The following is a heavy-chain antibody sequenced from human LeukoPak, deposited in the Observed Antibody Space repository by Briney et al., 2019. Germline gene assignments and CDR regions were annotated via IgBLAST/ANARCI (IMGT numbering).Heavy chain of an antibody. V-gene: IGHV1-69*13. J-gene: IGHJ4*02. CDR1: GGTFSSYA. Sequence: SVKVTCKASGGTFSSYAISWVRQAPGQGLEWMGGIIPIFGTANYAQKFQGRVTITADESTSTAYMELSSLRSEDTAVYYCARGGGELEDWPIDYWGQGTLVTVSS. CDR2: IIPIFGTA. CDR3: ARGGGELEDWPIDY. D-gene: IGHD1-7*01.